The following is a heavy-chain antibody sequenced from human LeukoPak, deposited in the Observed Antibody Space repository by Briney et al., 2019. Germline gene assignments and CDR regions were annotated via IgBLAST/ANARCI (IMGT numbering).Heavy chain of an antibody. D-gene: IGHD2-15*01. V-gene: IGHV4-59*12. CDR1: GGSISSYY. J-gene: IGHJ4*02. CDR3: ARDPGYCSGGSCYEAYYFDY. Sequence: SETLSLTCTVSGGSISSYYWSWIRQPPGKGLEWIGYIYYSGSTNYNPSLKSRVTISVDTSKNQFSLKLSSVTAADTAVYYCARDPGYCSGGSCYEAYYFDYWGQGTLVTVSS. CDR2: IYYSGST.